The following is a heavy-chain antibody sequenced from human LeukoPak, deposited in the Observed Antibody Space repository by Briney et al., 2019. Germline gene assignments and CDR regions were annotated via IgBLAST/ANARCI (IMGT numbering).Heavy chain of an antibody. D-gene: IGHD3-9*01. CDR1: GFTFSTSA. CDR2: IDYDSSHI. V-gene: IGHV3-21*01. Sequence: GGSLRLSCAASGFTFSTSAMNWVRQVPGKGLEWVSSIDYDSSHIYYAASVRGRFTISRDNARNSVYLQMDSLRVEDTAVYYCTRDPLRYLRVGHYDYWGQGTLVAVSP. J-gene: IGHJ4*02. CDR3: TRDPLRYLRVGHYDY.